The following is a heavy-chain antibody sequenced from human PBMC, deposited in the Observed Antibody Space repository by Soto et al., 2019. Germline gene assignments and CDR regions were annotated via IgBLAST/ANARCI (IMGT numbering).Heavy chain of an antibody. CDR2: IIPIFGTA. CDR1: GGTFSSYA. V-gene: IGHV1-69*01. D-gene: IGHD6-19*01. Sequence: QVQLVQSGAEVKKPGSSVKVPCKASGGTFSSYAISWVRQAPGQGLEWMGGIIPIFGTANYAQKFQGRVTITADESTSTAYMELSSLRSEDTAVYYCARDHDSSGPYGSNNWFDPWGQGTLVTVSS. J-gene: IGHJ5*02. CDR3: ARDHDSSGPYGSNNWFDP.